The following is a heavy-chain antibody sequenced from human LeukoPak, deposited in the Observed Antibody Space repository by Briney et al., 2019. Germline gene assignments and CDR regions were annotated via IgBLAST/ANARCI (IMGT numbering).Heavy chain of an antibody. CDR3: AKRDYYDSNGYFFPYYFDN. D-gene: IGHD3-22*01. CDR1: GFTFINYA. CDR2: ISGSGGRT. J-gene: IGHJ4*02. V-gene: IGHV3-23*01. Sequence: PGGSLGLSCAASGFTFINYAMSWVRQAPGKGLEWVSGISGSGGRTYYAGSVRGRFTISRDNSRNRLYLQMNSLRAEDTALYYCAKRDYYDSNGYFFPYYFDNWGQGTLVAVSS.